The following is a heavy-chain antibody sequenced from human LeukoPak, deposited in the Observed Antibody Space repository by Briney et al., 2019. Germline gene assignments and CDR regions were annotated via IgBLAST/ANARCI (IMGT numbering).Heavy chain of an antibody. CDR1: GYTFTGYY. Sequence: GASVKVSCKASGYTFTGYYIHWVRQAPGHGLEWMGWINPNSGVTNYAQKFQGRVTMTRDTSISTAYMELNRLRSDDTAVYYCARGDGDGYNFWYWGQGTLVTVPS. CDR3: ARGDGDGYNFWY. V-gene: IGHV1-2*02. J-gene: IGHJ4*02. CDR2: INPNSGVT. D-gene: IGHD5-24*01.